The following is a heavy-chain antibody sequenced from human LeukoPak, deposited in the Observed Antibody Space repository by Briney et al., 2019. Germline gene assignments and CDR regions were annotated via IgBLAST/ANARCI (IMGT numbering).Heavy chain of an antibody. J-gene: IGHJ6*02. D-gene: IGHD6-13*01. Sequence: HGESLKISCKGSGYSFTSYWIGWVRQMPGKGLEWMGIIYPGDSDTRYSPSFQGQVTISADKSISTAYLQWSSLKASDTAMYYCARHYRQQLALKYYYYYGMDVWGQGTTVTVSS. CDR3: ARHYRQQLALKYYYYYGMDV. V-gene: IGHV5-51*01. CDR1: GYSFTSYW. CDR2: IYPGDSDT.